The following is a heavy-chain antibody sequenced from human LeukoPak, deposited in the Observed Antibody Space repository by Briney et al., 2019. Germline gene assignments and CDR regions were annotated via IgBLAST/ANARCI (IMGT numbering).Heavy chain of an antibody. V-gene: IGHV1-18*01. CDR2: IGAYNGNT. CDR1: GYTFTSYG. J-gene: IGHJ3*02. D-gene: IGHD3-22*01. CDR3: ARDDSSGRKAFDI. Sequence: WASVKVSCKASGYTFTSYGISWVRQAPGQGLEWMGWIGAYNGNTNYAQKLQGRVTMTTDTSTSTAYMELRSLRSDDTAVYYCARDDSSGRKAFDIWGQGTMVTVSS.